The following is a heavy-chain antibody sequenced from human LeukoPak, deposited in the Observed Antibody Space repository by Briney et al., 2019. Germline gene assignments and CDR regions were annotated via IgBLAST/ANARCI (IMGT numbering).Heavy chain of an antibody. J-gene: IGHJ6*03. Sequence: ASVKVSCKASGYTFTSYGISWVRQAPGQGLEWMGWITTYNGNTNYAQKLQGRVTMTTDTSTDTTYMELRSLRSDDTALYYCARLVRGRLGYYYMDVWGKGTTVTVSS. V-gene: IGHV1-18*01. CDR3: ARLVRGRLGYYYMDV. D-gene: IGHD3-10*02. CDR1: GYTFTSYG. CDR2: ITTYNGNT.